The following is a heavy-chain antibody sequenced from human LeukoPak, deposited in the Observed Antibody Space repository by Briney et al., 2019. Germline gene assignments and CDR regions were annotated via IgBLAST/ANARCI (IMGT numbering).Heavy chain of an antibody. CDR1: GFTFSNYY. D-gene: IGHD6-13*01. Sequence: GGSLRLSCAASGFTFSNYYMSWVRQAPGKGLEWVANTNQGGSEKYYVDSVKGRFTISRDNAKNSLYLQMNSLRAEDTAVYYCARDSHSSSWYSEFDYWGQGTLVTVSS. CDR3: ARDSHSSSWYSEFDY. V-gene: IGHV3-7*01. J-gene: IGHJ4*02. CDR2: TNQGGSEK.